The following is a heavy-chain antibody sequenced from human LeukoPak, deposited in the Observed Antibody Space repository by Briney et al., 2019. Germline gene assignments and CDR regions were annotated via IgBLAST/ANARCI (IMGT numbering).Heavy chain of an antibody. Sequence: GGPLRLSCAASGFTFSSYGMHWVRQAPGKGLEYVSAISSNGGSTYYANSVKGRFTISRDNSKNTLYLQMGSLRAEDMAVYYCARGKYDFWSGYPFDYWGQGTLVTVSS. V-gene: IGHV3-64*01. CDR2: ISSNGGST. CDR3: ARGKYDFWSGYPFDY. CDR1: GFTFSSYG. J-gene: IGHJ4*02. D-gene: IGHD3-3*01.